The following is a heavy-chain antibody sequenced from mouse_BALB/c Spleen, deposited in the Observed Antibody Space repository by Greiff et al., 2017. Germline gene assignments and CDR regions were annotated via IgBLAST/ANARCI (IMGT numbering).Heavy chain of an antibody. Sequence: VHLVESGPGLVQPSQSLSITCTVSGFSLTSYGVHWVRQSPGKGLEWLGVIWSGGSTDYNAAFISRLSISKDNSKSQVFFKMNSLQANDTAIYYGARNSLLRLRYAMDYWGQGTSVTVSS. CDR3: ARNSLLRLRYAMDY. D-gene: IGHD1-2*01. J-gene: IGHJ4*01. CDR1: GFSLTSYG. V-gene: IGHV2-2*02. CDR2: IWSGGST.